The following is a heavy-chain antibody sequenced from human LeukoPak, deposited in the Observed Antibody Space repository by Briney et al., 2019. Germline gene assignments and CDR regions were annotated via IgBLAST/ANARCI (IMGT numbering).Heavy chain of an antibody. J-gene: IGHJ5*02. D-gene: IGHD5-24*01. CDR2: IYTSGST. CDR3: ARDDGWFDP. V-gene: IGHV4-4*07. Sequence: SETLSLNCTVSGGSISSYYWSWIRQPAGKGLGWIGRIYTSGSTNYNPSLKSRVTMSVDTSKNQFSLKLSPVTAADTAVYYCARDDGWFDPWGQGTLVTVSS. CDR1: GGSISSYY.